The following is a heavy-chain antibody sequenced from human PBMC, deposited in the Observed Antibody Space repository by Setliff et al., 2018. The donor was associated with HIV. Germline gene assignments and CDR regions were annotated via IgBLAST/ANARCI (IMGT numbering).Heavy chain of an antibody. D-gene: IGHD2-15*01. CDR3: ATSRRYCSGATCYAYYYGMDV. V-gene: IGHV4-31*03. Sequence: SETLSLTCTVSGDSINSGNYYWSWIRQHPGKGLEWIGYIYHRGSAYYHPSLKSRVTISVDTSKNQFSLKLNSVIAADTAVYYCATSRRYCSGATCYAYYYGMDVWGQGATVTVSS. J-gene: IGHJ6*02. CDR1: GDSINSGNYY. CDR2: IYHRGSA.